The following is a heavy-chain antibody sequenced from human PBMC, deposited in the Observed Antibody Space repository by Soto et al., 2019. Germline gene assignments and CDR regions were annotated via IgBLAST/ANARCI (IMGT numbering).Heavy chain of an antibody. D-gene: IGHD2-15*01. CDR2: MNPNSGNT. CDR3: ARFPDLGYCSGGSCDSNDAFDI. CDR1: GYTFTSYD. Sequence: QVQLVQSGAEVKKPGASVKVSCKASGYTFTSYDINWVRQATGQGLEWMGWMNPNSGNTGYAQKFQGRVTMTRNTSISTAYMELSSLRSEDTAVYYCARFPDLGYCSGGSCDSNDAFDIWGQGTMVTVSS. V-gene: IGHV1-8*01. J-gene: IGHJ3*02.